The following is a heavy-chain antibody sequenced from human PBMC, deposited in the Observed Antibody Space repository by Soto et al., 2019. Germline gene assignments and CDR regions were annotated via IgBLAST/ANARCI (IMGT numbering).Heavy chain of an antibody. D-gene: IGHD2-8*01. CDR1: GYTVTRDY. J-gene: IGHJ1*01. V-gene: IGHV1-2*04. CDR3: ESIDIVLMAYEY. CDR2: INPISGGT. Sequence: SIKASGYTVTRDYIDWVGQAHGQGLEWMGWINPISGGTNYAQKFQGWVTMTRDTSISTAYMELSRLRSDDTAVYYCESIDIVLMAYEYLGKGTLVTVSS.